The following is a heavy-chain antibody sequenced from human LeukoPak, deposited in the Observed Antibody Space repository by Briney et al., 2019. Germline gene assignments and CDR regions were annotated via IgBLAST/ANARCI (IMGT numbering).Heavy chain of an antibody. Sequence: PGGSLRLSCAASGFTFRTYDMHWVRQVSGEGLEWVATIGTTGDTYYAGSVKGRFTISREDGKNSLFLQMNSLRAGDTAAYYCTRDIAGSGTDMDVWGKGTTVTVSS. CDR3: TRDIAGSGTDMDV. CDR2: IGTTGDT. CDR1: GFTFRTYD. V-gene: IGHV3-13*01. J-gene: IGHJ6*03. D-gene: IGHD2-15*01.